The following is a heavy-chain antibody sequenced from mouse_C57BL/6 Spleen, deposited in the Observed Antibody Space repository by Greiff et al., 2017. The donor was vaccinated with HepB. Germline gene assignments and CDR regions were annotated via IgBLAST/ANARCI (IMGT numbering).Heavy chain of an antibody. CDR1: GFTFSDAW. J-gene: IGHJ4*01. CDR2: IRNKANNHAT. Sequence: EVQLVESGGGLVQPGGSMKLSCAASGFTFSDAWMDWVRQSPEKGLEWVAEIRNKANNHATYYAESVKGRFTISRDDSKSSVYLQMNSLRAEDTGIYYCTAGSSYPYYAMDYWGQGTSVTVSS. V-gene: IGHV6-6*01. CDR3: TAGSSYPYYAMDY. D-gene: IGHD1-1*01.